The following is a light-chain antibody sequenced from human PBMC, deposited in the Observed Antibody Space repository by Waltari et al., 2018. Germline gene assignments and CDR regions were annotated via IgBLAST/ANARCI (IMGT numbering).Light chain of an antibody. J-gene: IGLJ1*01. CDR3: CSYADTSTYV. CDR1: SSDAGTYNY. V-gene: IGLV2-11*01. Sequence: QSALTQPRSVSGSPGQSVTISCTATSSDAGTYNYVSWYQQHPGKAPKVIIYDVYKRPSGVPDRFSGSKSGNTASLTISGLQAEDGADYYCCSYADTSTYVFGTGTQVLVL. CDR2: DVY.